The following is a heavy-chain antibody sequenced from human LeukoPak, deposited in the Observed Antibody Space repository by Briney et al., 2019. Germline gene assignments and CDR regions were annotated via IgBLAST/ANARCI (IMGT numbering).Heavy chain of an antibody. CDR3: ANSGYSSSWYQFDY. D-gene: IGHD6-13*01. V-gene: IGHV4-34*01. CDR1: GGSFSGYY. J-gene: IGHJ4*02. CDR2: INHSGST. Sequence: SQTLSLTCADYGGSFSGYYWSWIRQPPRKGLDWIGEINHSGSTNYNPSLKSRVTISVDTSKNQFSLKLSSVTAADTAVYYCANSGYSSSWYQFDYWGQGTLVTVSS.